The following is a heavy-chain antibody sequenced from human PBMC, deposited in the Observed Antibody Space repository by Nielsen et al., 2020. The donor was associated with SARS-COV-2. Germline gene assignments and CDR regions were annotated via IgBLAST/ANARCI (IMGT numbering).Heavy chain of an antibody. D-gene: IGHD5-18*01. CDR3: ASSLGGYSYGRDYYYMDV. J-gene: IGHJ6*03. Sequence: SETLSLTCTVSGGSISRSSYYWGWIRQPPGKGLEWIGSIYYSGSTYYNPSLKSRVTISVDTSKNQFSLKLSSVTAADTAVYYCASSLGGYSYGRDYYYMDVWGKGTTVTVSS. V-gene: IGHV4-39*07. CDR1: GGSISRSSYY. CDR2: IYYSGST.